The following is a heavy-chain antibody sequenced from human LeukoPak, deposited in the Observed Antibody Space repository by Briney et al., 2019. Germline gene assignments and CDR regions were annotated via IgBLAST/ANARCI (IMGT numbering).Heavy chain of an antibody. D-gene: IGHD3-10*01. J-gene: IGHJ4*02. CDR3: ARTRRNYGSGSSHFDY. Sequence: SETLSLTCTVSGGSISSYYWSWIRQPPGKGLXXXXYIYYSGSTNYNPSLKSRVTISVDTSKNQFSLKLSSVAAADTAVYYCARTRRNYGSGSSHFDYRGQGTLVTVSS. CDR2: IYYSGST. CDR1: GGSISSYY. V-gene: IGHV4-59*01.